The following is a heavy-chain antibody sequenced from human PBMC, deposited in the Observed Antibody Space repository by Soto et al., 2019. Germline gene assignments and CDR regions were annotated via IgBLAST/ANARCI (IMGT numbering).Heavy chain of an antibody. J-gene: IGHJ4*02. V-gene: IGHV1-18*01. Sequence: QVQLVQSGAEVKKPGASVKVSCKASGYTFTSYGISWVRQAPGQGLEWMGWISAYNGNTTYAQKLQGRVTMTTDTSTSTGYVELRSLRSDDTAVYYCARDRGYDMLTGVYPFDYWGQGTLVTVSS. CDR2: ISAYNGNT. CDR1: GYTFTSYG. D-gene: IGHD3-9*01. CDR3: ARDRGYDMLTGVYPFDY.